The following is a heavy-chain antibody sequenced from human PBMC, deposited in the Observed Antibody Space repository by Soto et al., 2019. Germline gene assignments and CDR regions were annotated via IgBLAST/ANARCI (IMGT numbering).Heavy chain of an antibody. CDR1: GFTFSSYA. V-gene: IGHV3-23*01. CDR2: ISGSGGST. D-gene: IGHD2-15*01. J-gene: IGHJ4*02. CDR3: AKNRVVVAGRKNLLRVPEFDY. Sequence: GGSLRLSCAASGFTFSSYAMSWVRQAPGKGLEWVSAISGSGGSTYYADSVKGRFTISRDNSKNTLYLQMNSLRAEDTAVYYCAKNRVVVAGRKNLLRVPEFDYWGQGTLVTVSS.